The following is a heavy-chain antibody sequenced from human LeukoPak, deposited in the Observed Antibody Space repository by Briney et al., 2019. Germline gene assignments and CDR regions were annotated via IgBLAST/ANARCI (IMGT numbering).Heavy chain of an antibody. D-gene: IGHD6-13*01. CDR1: GYSFTSYW. J-gene: IGHJ4*02. V-gene: IGHV5-51*01. CDR2: IYPGDSDT. CDR3: ARFRWKAAAANEPFDY. Sequence: GESLKISCKGSGYSFTSYWIGWVRQVPGKGLEWMGIIYPGDSDTRYSPSFQGQVTISADKSISTAYLQWSSLKASDTAMYYCARFRWKAAAANEPFDYWGQGTLVTVSS.